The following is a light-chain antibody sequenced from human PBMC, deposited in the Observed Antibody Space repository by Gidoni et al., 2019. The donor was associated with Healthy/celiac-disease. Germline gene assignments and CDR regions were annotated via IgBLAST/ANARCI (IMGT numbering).Light chain of an antibody. J-gene: IGLJ2*01. V-gene: IGLV3-1*01. CDR3: QAWDSSTV. CDR2: QDN. Sequence: SYALTHPPSVPVSPGQTASSTCTGDKSGVKYASSYQQKPGQSPVLVIYQDNQRPSEIPERFTASNSANTATLTISGAEAMDEADYYCQAWDSSTVFGGGTKLTVL. CDR1: KSGVKY.